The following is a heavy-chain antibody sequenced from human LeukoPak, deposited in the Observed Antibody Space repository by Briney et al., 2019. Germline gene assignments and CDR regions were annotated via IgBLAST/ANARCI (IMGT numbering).Heavy chain of an antibody. CDR2: IIPIFGTA. CDR3: ARDMEVGATTNAFDI. V-gene: IGHV1-69*13. CDR1: GGTFSSYA. J-gene: IGHJ3*02. D-gene: IGHD1-26*01. Sequence: SVKVSCKASGGTFSSYAISWVRQAPGQGLEWMGGIIPIFGTANYAQKFQGRVTITADESTSTAYMELSSLRSEDTAVYYCARDMEVGATTNAFDIWGQGTMVTVSS.